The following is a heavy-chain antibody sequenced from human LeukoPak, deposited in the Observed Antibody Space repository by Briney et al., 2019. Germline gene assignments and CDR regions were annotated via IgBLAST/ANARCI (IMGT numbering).Heavy chain of an antibody. D-gene: IGHD2-15*01. CDR2: IYPGDSDT. CDR3: ARLGLGGYCSGGSCYPYYFDY. V-gene: IGHV5-51*01. Sequence: PGESLKISCKGSGYSFTSYWIGWVRQMPGKGLEWMGIIYPGDSDTRYSPSFQGQVTISADKSISTAYLQWSSLKASDTAMYYCARLGLGGYCSGGSCYPYYFDYWGQGTLVTVSS. CDR1: GYSFTSYW. J-gene: IGHJ4*02.